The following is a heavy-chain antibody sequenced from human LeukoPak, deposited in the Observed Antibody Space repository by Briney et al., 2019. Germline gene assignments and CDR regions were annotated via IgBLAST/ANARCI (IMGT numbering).Heavy chain of an antibody. CDR3: ASTPVGDY. CDR2: INGDGSIT. Sequence: GGSLRLSCAASGFIFNNYWMHWVLQAPGKGLVWVSRINGDGSITNCADSVKGRFTVSRDNARNTLYLQMNSLRAEDTAVYYCASTPVGDYWRQGTLVTVSS. V-gene: IGHV3-74*01. J-gene: IGHJ4*02. D-gene: IGHD1-26*01. CDR1: GFIFNNYW.